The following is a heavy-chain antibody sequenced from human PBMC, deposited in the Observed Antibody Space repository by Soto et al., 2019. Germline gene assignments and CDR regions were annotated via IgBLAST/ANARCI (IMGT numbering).Heavy chain of an antibody. Sequence: SETLSLTCPVSGGSVSSGRHYWSWIWQPPGKGLEGIAYISYSGSPDYNPSLKSRVSISIDMSKNQISLQVRSATAADTGLCYAARDRADSLNSFVAFDIWGQGTMVTVSS. CDR1: GGSVSSGRHY. D-gene: IGHD3-10*01. J-gene: IGHJ3*02. V-gene: IGHV4-61*01. CDR2: ISYSGSP. CDR3: ARDRADSLNSFVAFDI.